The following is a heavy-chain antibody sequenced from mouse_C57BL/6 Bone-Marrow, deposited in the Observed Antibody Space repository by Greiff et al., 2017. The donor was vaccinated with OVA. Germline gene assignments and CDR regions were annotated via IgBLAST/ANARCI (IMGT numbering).Heavy chain of an antibody. D-gene: IGHD1-1*01. J-gene: IGHJ2*01. CDR3: ARHGDYGSFFDY. Sequence: EVKLVESGGDLVKPGGSLKLSCAASGFTFSSYGMSWVRQTPVKRLEWVATISSGGSYTYYPDSVKGRFTISRDNAKNTLYLQMSSLKSEDTAMYYCARHGDYGSFFDYWGQGTTLTVSS. V-gene: IGHV5-6*02. CDR2: ISSGGSYT. CDR1: GFTFSSYG.